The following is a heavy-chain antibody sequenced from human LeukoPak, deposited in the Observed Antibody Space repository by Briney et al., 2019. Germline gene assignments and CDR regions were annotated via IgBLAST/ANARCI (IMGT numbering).Heavy chain of an antibody. V-gene: IGHV1-69*13. Sequence: SVKVSCKASGGTFGSYAISWVRQAPGQGLEWMGGIIPIFGTANYAQKFQGRVTITADESTSTAYMELSSLRSEDTAVYYCASYYYDSSGYYLLRAFDIWGQGTMVTVSS. J-gene: IGHJ3*02. D-gene: IGHD3-22*01. CDR1: GGTFGSYA. CDR2: IIPIFGTA. CDR3: ASYYYDSSGYYLLRAFDI.